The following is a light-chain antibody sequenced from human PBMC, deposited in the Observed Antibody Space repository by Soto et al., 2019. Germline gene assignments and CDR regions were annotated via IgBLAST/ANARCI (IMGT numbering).Light chain of an antibody. CDR2: EVS. J-gene: IGLJ3*02. V-gene: IGLV2-8*01. CDR3: GTWESYLSVGV. Sequence: QSALTQPPSASGSPGQSVTISCTGTSSDVGGYNYVSWYQQHPGKAPKLMIYEVSKRPSGVPDRFSGSKSGTSATLGITGLQTADEADYYCGTWESYLSVGVFGGGTKLTVL. CDR1: SSDVGGYNY.